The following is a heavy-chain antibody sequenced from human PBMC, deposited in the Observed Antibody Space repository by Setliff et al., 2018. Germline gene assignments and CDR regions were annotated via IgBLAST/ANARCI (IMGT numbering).Heavy chain of an antibody. J-gene: IGHJ4*02. D-gene: IGHD5-12*01. V-gene: IGHV4-59*11. Sequence: SETLSLTCTVSGGSISSHYWSWIRQPPGKGLEWIGSIYYSGSTNYNPSLKSRVTISLDTSRNQFSMKLRSVTAADTAVYYCARVRKGYSGYDFGDYWGQGTLVTVSS. CDR1: GGSISSHY. CDR3: ARVRKGYSGYDFGDY. CDR2: IYYSGST.